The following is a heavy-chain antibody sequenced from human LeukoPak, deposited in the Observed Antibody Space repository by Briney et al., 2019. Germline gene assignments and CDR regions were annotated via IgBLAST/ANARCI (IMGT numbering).Heavy chain of an antibody. CDR3: ARHVVYSSGWYGDRPIDY. CDR2: IYYSGST. J-gene: IGHJ4*02. Sequence: SETLSLTCTVSGRSISSYYGRSTRQPRGRGREWNGYIYYSGSTNYNPSLKSRVTISVDTSKNQFSLKLSSVTAADTAVYYCARHVVYSSGWYGDRPIDYWGQGTLVTVSS. D-gene: IGHD6-19*01. V-gene: IGHV4-59*08. CDR1: GRSISSYY.